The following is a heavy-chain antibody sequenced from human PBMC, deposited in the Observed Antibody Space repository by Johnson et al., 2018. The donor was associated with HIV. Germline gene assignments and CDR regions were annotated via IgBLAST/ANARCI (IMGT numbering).Heavy chain of an antibody. V-gene: IGHV3-7*03. D-gene: IGHD3-10*01. J-gene: IGHJ3*02. CDR2: IRQDGNAK. CDR1: GFLFNTYW. Sequence: MLLVESGGGLVQPGGSLRLSCAASGFLFNTYWMNWVRQAPGKGLEWVANIRQDGNAKHYVASVRSRFTISRDNAKNSLYLQMNSLRAEDTALYYCARGVLLWFRELSSLNDAFDIWGQGTMVTVSS. CDR3: ARGVLLWFRELSSLNDAFDI.